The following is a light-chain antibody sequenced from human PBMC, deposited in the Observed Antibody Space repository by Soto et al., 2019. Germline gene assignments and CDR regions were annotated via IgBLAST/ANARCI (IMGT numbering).Light chain of an antibody. Sequence: EIALTQSPATLSLSPGERATLSCRASQTISNSLAWYQEKPGQAPRLLLYDSSNRATGIPPRFSGSGSGTDFTLTSSSLEPEDFAVYYCQQRNSWPPHTFGGGTRVEI. V-gene: IGKV3-11*01. CDR1: QTISNS. CDR3: QQRNSWPPHT. J-gene: IGKJ4*01. CDR2: DSS.